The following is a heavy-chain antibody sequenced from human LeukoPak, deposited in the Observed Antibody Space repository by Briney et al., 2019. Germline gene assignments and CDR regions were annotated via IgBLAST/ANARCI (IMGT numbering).Heavy chain of an antibody. CDR1: GLTSSSYA. CDR3: VKSGGATVVGNGEIHY. D-gene: IGHD2-15*01. J-gene: IGHJ4*02. Sequence: PGGSLRLSCSASGLTSSSYAMHWVRQPPGKGLEYVSGISSNGGSAYYADSVKGRFTISRDNSKNTLYLQMSSLRAEDTAVYYCVKSGGATVVGNGEIHYWGQGTLVTVTS. CDR2: ISSNGGSA. V-gene: IGHV3-64D*06.